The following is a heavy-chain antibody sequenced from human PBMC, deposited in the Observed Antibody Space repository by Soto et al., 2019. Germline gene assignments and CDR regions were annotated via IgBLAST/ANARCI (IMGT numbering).Heavy chain of an antibody. V-gene: IGHV3-23*01. CDR1: GFSFVNYA. J-gene: IGHJ4*02. Sequence: GGSLRLSXAASGFSFVNYAMNWVRQAPGKGLEWVSGLSGSGTSTYYADSVKGRFTISRDNSRDTLFLQMNSLTADDTAVYYCAKATTNGGWFNPFDSWGQGALVTVSS. CDR2: LSGSGTST. CDR3: AKATTNGGWFNPFDS. D-gene: IGHD6-19*01.